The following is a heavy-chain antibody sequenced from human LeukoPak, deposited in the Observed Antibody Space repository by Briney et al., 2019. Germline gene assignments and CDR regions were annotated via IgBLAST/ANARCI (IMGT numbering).Heavy chain of an antibody. CDR3: ARVPRYSGSYYSGGFDY. Sequence: KPSGTLSLTCAVSGGSISSSNWWSWVRPPPGKGLEWIGEIYHSGSTNYNPSLKSRVTISVDKSKNQFSLKLSSVTAADTAVYYCARVPRYSGSYYSGGFDYWGQGTLVTVSS. CDR1: GGSISSSNW. D-gene: IGHD1-26*01. V-gene: IGHV4-4*02. CDR2: IYHSGST. J-gene: IGHJ4*02.